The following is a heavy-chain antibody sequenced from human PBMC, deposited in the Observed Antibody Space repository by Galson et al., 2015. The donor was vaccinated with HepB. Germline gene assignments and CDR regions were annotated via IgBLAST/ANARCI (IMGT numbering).Heavy chain of an antibody. CDR2: ISGSGTST. CDR3: AKVGERKRYYFDY. V-gene: IGHV3-23*01. CDR1: GFTFSNYA. Sequence: SLRLSCAASGFTFSNYAMSWVRQAPGKGLEWVSSISGSGTSTYYADSVKGRFTLSRDSSKNTLYPQMNSLRAEDTAIYYCAKVGERKRYYFDYWGQGTLVTVSS. J-gene: IGHJ4*02.